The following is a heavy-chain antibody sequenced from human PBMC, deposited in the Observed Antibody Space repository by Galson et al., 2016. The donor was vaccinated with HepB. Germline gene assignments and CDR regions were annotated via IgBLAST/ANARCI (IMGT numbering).Heavy chain of an antibody. D-gene: IGHD3-10*01. CDR2: ITWNSREI. J-gene: IGHJ4*02. CDR3: ARGGFGEFNEY. Sequence: SLRLSCAASGFPFDDYGMSWVRQGPGKGLEWICGITWNSREIAYADSAKGRFTISRDNAKNSLFLEMNSLRAEDTALYYCARGGFGEFNEYWGQGILVTVSS. V-gene: IGHV3-20*04. CDR1: GFPFDDYG.